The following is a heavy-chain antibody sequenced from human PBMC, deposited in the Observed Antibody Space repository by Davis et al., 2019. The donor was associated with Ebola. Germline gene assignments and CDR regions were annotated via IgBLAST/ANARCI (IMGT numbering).Heavy chain of an antibody. CDR3: ARQGRKGIDVDYGMDV. Sequence: GESLKISCQGSGYSFPSYWIGWVRQMPGKGLEWMGIIYVIDSVTTYSPSFQGQVTISADKSISTAYLQWSSLKASDTAMYYCARQGRKGIDVDYGMDVWGQGTTVTVSS. D-gene: IGHD2-21*01. CDR1: GYSFPSYW. CDR2: IYVIDSVT. V-gene: IGHV5-51*01. J-gene: IGHJ6*02.